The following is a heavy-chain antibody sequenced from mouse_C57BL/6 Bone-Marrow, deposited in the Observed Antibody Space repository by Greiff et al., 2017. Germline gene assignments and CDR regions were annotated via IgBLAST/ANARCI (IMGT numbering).Heavy chain of an antibody. D-gene: IGHD4-1*01. Sequence: VQLQQPGAELVKPGASVKLSCKASGYTFPSYGMTGGKRRPGRGLEWIGRIDPNSGGTKYNEKFKSKATLTVDKPSSTAYMQLSSLTSEDSAVYYCASCNWDNAMDYWGQGTSVTVSS. CDR1: GYTFPSYG. CDR2: IDPNSGGT. V-gene: IGHV1-72*01. J-gene: IGHJ4*01. CDR3: ASCNWDNAMDY.